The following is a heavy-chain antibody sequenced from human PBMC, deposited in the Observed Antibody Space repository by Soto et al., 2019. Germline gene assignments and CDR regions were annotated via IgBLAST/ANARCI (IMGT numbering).Heavy chain of an antibody. CDR2: ISGSVGST. CDR1: GFTFIDYA. V-gene: IGHV3-23*01. CDR3: AREFAPGSPNYDY. J-gene: IGHJ4*02. Sequence: PGGSLRLSCAASGFTFIDYAMHWVRQAPGKGLEWVSAISGSVGSTYYADSVKGWFTISRDNSKNTLYLQMDSLRAEDTAVYYCAREFAPGSPNYDYWGLGTLVTVSS. D-gene: IGHD3-10*01.